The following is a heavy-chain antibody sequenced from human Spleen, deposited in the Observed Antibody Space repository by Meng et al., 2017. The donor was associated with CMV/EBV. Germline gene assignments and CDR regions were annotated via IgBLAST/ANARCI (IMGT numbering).Heavy chain of an antibody. CDR3: ARTTFCSGDCYLYDF. J-gene: IGHJ4*02. V-gene: IGHV1-8*01. CDR2: MNPNSGNT. CDR1: GYTFTSVD. Sequence: ASVKVSCKASGYTFTSVDINWVRQAPGQGLEWMGWMNPNSGNTGYAQNFQGRVTMTRDTSITTAYMELSSLRSEDTAVYYCARTTFCSGDCYLYDFWGQGTLVTVSS. D-gene: IGHD2-21*02.